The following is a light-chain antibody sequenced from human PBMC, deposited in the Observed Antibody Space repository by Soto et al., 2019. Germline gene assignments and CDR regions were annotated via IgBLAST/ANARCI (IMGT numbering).Light chain of an antibody. J-gene: IGKJ3*01. V-gene: IGKV1-39*01. CDR3: QQSYSTPFT. Sequence: DIQMTQSPSSLSASVGDRVTITCRASQSISSYLNWYQQKPGKAPKLLIYAASSLQSGVPSRFSGSGSGTDFTLTISSLQPEDFATYYCQQSYSTPFTFGXGTKVDIK. CDR2: AAS. CDR1: QSISSY.